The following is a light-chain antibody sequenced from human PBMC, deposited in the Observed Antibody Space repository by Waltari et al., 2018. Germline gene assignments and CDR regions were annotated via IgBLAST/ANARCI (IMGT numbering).Light chain of an antibody. CDR3: GSWDTSLNLGA. CDR2: DVK. CDR1: NCNVGNNY. Sequence: QSLLTQPPSVSAAPGQKVTISCAGGNCNVGNNYVSWYQFLPGTAPGLLIYDVKKRPSGIPDRFSGSKSGTSATLEITGLQTGDEALYYCGSWDTSLNLGAFGGGTQLTVL. V-gene: IGLV1-51*01. J-gene: IGLJ2*01.